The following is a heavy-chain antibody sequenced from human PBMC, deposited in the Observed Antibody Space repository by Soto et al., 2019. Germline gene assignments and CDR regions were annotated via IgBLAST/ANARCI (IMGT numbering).Heavy chain of an antibody. V-gene: IGHV3-48*04. CDR1: GFTFSSYS. CDR3: AREQTLVPAACDY. Sequence: EVQLVESGGGLVQPGGSLRLSCAASGFTFSSYSMNWVRQAPGKGLEWVSYISSSGSTIYYADSVKGRFTISRDNAKNSLYLQMNSLRAEDTAVYYCAREQTLVPAACDYWGQGTLVTVSS. J-gene: IGHJ4*02. D-gene: IGHD2-2*01. CDR2: ISSSGSTI.